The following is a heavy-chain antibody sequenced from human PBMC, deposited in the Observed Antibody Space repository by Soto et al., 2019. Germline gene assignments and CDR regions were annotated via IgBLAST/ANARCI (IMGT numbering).Heavy chain of an antibody. V-gene: IGHV1-46*03. CDR3: ARDYDSSGYPRYYFDY. Sequence: GASVKVSCKASGYTFTSYYMHWVRQAPGQGLECMGIINPSGGSTSYAQKFQGRVTMTRDTSTSTVYMELSSLRSEDTAVYYCARDYDSSGYPRYYFDYWGQGTLVTVSS. CDR2: INPSGGST. CDR1: GYTFTSYY. D-gene: IGHD3-22*01. J-gene: IGHJ4*02.